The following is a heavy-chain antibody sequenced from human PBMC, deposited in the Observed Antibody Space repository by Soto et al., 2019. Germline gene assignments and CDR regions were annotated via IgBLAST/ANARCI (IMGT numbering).Heavy chain of an antibody. V-gene: IGHV1-46*01. CDR3: ARGPYYYDSSHFDI. CDR2: INPSGGST. J-gene: IGHJ3*02. D-gene: IGHD3-22*01. Sequence: GQGLEWMGIINPSGGSTSYAQKFQGRVTMTRDTSTSTVYMELSSLRSEDTAVYYCARGPYYYDSSHFDIWGQGTMLTVSS.